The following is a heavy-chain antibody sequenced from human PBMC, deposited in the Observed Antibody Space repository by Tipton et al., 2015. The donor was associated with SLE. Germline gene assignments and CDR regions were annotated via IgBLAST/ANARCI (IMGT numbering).Heavy chain of an antibody. J-gene: IGHJ4*02. CDR2: IYYSGST. V-gene: IGHV4-59*01. Sequence: TLSLTCTVSGGSISSYYWSWIRQPPGKGLEWIGYIYYSGSTNYNPSLKSRVTISVDTSKNQFSLKLSSVTAADTAVYYCARDRAICDSTSCFRSYFDSWGQGTLVTVSS. CDR1: GGSISSYY. CDR3: ARDRAICDSTSCFRSYFDS. D-gene: IGHD2-2*01.